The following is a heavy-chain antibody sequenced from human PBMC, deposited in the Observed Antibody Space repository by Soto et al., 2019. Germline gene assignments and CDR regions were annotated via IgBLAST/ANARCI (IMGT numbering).Heavy chain of an antibody. V-gene: IGHV1-58*01. J-gene: IGHJ3*02. Sequence: ASLNVSCKASGFTFTISPVQRVRQVRGQRLEWIGWIVVGTGNAKYAQRFQGRVSITRDMSTSTAYMELSSLISDDTAVYYCAANYGDSFAFDIWGQGTMVTVSS. D-gene: IGHD4-17*01. CDR2: IVVGTGNA. CDR3: AANYGDSFAFDI. CDR1: GFTFTISP.